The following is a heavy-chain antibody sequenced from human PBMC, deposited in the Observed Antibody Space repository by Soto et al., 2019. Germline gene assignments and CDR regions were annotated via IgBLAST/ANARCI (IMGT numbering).Heavy chain of an antibody. CDR1: GGTFSSYA. Sequence: SVKVSFKASGGTFSSYAISWVRQAPGQGLEWMGGIIPIFGTANYAQKFQGRVTITADESTSTAYMELSSLRSEDTAVYYCASDYDSSGYFDYWGQGTLVTVSS. V-gene: IGHV1-69*13. J-gene: IGHJ4*02. CDR3: ASDYDSSGYFDY. CDR2: IIPIFGTA. D-gene: IGHD3-22*01.